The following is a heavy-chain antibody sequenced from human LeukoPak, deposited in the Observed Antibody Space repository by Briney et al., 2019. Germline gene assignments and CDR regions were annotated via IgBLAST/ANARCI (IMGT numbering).Heavy chain of an antibody. J-gene: IGHJ4*02. Sequence: LPGGSLRLSCAASGFTFSRYNTVWVRQAPGKGLEWISYISSTLYSTFYTDSVKGRFTISRDNAKNSLFLQMNGLRAEDTAVYYCARSRLTSFDYWGQGTLVAVSS. CDR3: ARSRLTSFDY. CDR1: GFTFSRYN. V-gene: IGHV3-48*01. CDR2: ISSTLYST.